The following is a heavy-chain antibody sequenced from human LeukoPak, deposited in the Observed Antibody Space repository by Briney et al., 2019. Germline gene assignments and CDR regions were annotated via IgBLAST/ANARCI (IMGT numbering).Heavy chain of an antibody. Sequence: GGSLRLSCAASGFAFSSYSMNWVRQAPGKGLEWVSSISSSSSYIYYADSVKGRFTISRDNAKNSLYLQMNSLRAEDTAVYYCARDKGGNGYFDYWGQGTLVTVSS. CDR1: GFAFSSYS. CDR3: ARDKGGNGYFDY. D-gene: IGHD4-23*01. J-gene: IGHJ4*02. CDR2: ISSSSSYI. V-gene: IGHV3-21*01.